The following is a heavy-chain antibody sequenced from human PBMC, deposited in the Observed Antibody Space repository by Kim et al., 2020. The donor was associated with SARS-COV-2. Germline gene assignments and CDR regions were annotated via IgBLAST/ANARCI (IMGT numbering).Heavy chain of an antibody. CDR3: ARVSGYDLRFNDY. Sequence: SVKVSCKASGGTFSSYAISWVRQAPGQGLEWMGGIIPIFGTANYAQKFQGRVTITADESTSTAYMELSSPRSEDTAVYYCARVSGYDLRFNDYWGQGTLVTVSS. J-gene: IGHJ4*02. CDR1: GGTFSSYA. D-gene: IGHD5-12*01. CDR2: IIPIFGTA. V-gene: IGHV1-69*13.